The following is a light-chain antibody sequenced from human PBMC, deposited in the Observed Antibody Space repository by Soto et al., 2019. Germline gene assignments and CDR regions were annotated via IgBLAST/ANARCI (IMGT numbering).Light chain of an antibody. CDR2: GNK. CDR3: QSYDSSLSAWV. Sequence: QAVVTQPPSVSGARGQRVSISCTGSSSNIGAGYDVHWYQQIPGKAPKLLIYGNKIRPSGVPDRISGSKSGTSASLAITGLQAEDEADYYCQSYDSSLSAWVFGGGTKLTVL. J-gene: IGLJ3*02. CDR1: SSNIGAGYD. V-gene: IGLV1-40*01.